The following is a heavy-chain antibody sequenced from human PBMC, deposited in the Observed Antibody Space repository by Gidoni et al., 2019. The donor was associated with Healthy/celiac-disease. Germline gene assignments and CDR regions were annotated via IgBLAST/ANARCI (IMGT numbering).Heavy chain of an antibody. V-gene: IGHV4-38-2*02. J-gene: IGHJ5*02. CDR3: ARGQGGWFDP. CDR1: GYSISSGYY. CDR2: IYHSGST. Sequence: QVQLQESGPGLVKPSETLSLTCTVSGYSISSGYYWGWIRQPPGQGLEWIGSIYHSGSTYYNPSRKSRVTISVDTSKNQFSLKLSSVTAADTAVYYCARGQGGWFDPGGQGTRGTVSS.